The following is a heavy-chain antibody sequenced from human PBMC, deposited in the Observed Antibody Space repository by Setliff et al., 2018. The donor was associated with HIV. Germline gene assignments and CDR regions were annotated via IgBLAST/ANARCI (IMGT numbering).Heavy chain of an antibody. CDR1: GGSISSGSYF. CDR3: AREGLRYSTRIDY. D-gene: IGHD6-13*01. Sequence: PSETLSLTCTVSGGSISSGSYFWTGIRQPAGKGLEWIGRIHTSGSTNYNPSLKSRVTISVDTYKNQFSLKLSSVTAADTDVYYGAREGLRYSTRIDYWGQGILVTVSS. CDR2: IHTSGST. V-gene: IGHV4-61*02. J-gene: IGHJ4*02.